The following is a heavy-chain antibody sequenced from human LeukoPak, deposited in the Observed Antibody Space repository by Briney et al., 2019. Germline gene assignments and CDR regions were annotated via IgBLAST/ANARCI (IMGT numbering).Heavy chain of an antibody. CDR2: ISGSGGST. D-gene: IGHD1-26*01. Sequence: HPGGTLRLSCAASGFTFSSYGMSWVRQAPGKGLEWVSAISGSGGSTYYADSVKGRFTISRDNSKNTLYLQMNSLRAEDTAVYYCARTEWELHWFDPWGQGTLVTVSS. J-gene: IGHJ5*02. CDR1: GFTFSSYG. V-gene: IGHV3-23*01. CDR3: ARTEWELHWFDP.